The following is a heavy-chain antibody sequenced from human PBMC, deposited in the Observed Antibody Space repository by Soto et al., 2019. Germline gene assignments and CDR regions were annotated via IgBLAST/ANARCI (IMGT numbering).Heavy chain of an antibody. J-gene: IGHJ4*02. Sequence: GGSLRLSCAASGCTFSSYWMHWVRQAPGKGLVWVSRVNSDGSTTTYADSVKGRFTITRDMSTSTAYMELSSLRSEDTAVYYCAAGYYYGSGSYFPLSPHNWGQGTLVTVSS. CDR3: AAGYYYGSGSYFPLSPHN. V-gene: IGHV3-74*01. CDR2: VNSDGSTT. D-gene: IGHD3-10*01. CDR1: GCTFSSYW.